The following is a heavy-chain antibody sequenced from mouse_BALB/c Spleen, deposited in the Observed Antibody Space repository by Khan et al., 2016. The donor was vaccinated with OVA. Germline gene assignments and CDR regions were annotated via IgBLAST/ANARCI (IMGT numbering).Heavy chain of an antibody. Sequence: EVQLQESGPELVKPGASVKISCKASGYSFTDYFMNWVKQSHGKSLEWIGRINPYNGYTFYNQKFKDKATLTVDKSSSTAHMELLSLTSEDSAVYYCGREGAYYRSSWFAYWGQGTPVTVSA. CDR3: GREGAYYRSSWFAY. J-gene: IGHJ3*01. CDR1: GYSFTDYF. CDR2: INPYNGYT. D-gene: IGHD2-14*01. V-gene: IGHV1-37*01.